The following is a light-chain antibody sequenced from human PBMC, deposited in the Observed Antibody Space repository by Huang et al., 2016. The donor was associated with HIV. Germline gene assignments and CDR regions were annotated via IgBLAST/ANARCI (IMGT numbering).Light chain of an antibody. CDR3: MQGIHPPT. CDR2: EIS. Sequence: DIVMTQTPLSLSVTPGQSASISCKSSQSLLHSDGKTYLYWYLQKPGQPPQLLMYEISSRFSGVSNRFSGSGSGTDLTQKISRVEAEDVEIYYCMQGIHPPTFGQGTKVEI. CDR1: QSLLHSDGKTY. J-gene: IGKJ1*01. V-gene: IGKV2-29*02.